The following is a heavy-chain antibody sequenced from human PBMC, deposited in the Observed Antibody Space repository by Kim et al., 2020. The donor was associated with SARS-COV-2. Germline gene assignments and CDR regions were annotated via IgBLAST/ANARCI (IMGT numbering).Heavy chain of an antibody. J-gene: IGHJ4*02. V-gene: IGHV4-59*01. D-gene: IGHD3-3*01. CDR3: TRYWSGLDY. CDR2: SGNT. Sequence: SGNTDYTPSLRSRVTISMDTSKNQFSLKLNSVTAADTAIYYCTRYWSGLDYWGQGSLVSVSS.